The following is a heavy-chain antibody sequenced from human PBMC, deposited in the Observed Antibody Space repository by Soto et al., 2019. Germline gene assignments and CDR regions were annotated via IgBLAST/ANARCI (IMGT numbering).Heavy chain of an antibody. CDR2: IYWDDDK. Sequence: QITLKESGPTLVKPTQTLTLTCTFSGFSLSSTRMAVGWIRQPPGKALEWLALIYWDDDKRYSPFLKSRLTITKDTYKNPVVLTMSNMDPGDTARDYCAHIVVAGLGYYFDYWGQGTLVTVSS. J-gene: IGHJ4*02. V-gene: IGHV2-5*02. D-gene: IGHD6-19*01. CDR1: GFSLSSTRMA. CDR3: AHIVVAGLGYYFDY.